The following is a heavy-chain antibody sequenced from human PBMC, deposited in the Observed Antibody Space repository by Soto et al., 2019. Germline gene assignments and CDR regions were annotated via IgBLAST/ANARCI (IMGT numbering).Heavy chain of an antibody. Sequence: VQLLESGGGLVQPGGSLRLSCTASGFTFSNYAMTWVRQAPGKGLEWVSTITNSGVSTYYADSVKGRFTISRDNFKSTLYLQMNNLRAEDTAVYYCASRNYYDSGNYYKYYFDYWGQGTLVTVSS. D-gene: IGHD3-10*01. CDR3: ASRNYYDSGNYYKYYFDY. CDR1: GFTFSNYA. J-gene: IGHJ4*02. CDR2: ITNSGVST. V-gene: IGHV3-23*01.